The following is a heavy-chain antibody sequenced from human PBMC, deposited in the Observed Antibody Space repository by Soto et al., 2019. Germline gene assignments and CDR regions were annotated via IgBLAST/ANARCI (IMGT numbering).Heavy chain of an antibody. D-gene: IGHD5-18*01. CDR2: ISWNSGSI. V-gene: IGHV3-9*01. J-gene: IGHJ4*02. CDR1: GFTFDDYA. Sequence: EVQLVESGGGLVQPGRSLRLSCAASGFTFDDYAMHWVRQAPGKGLEWVSGISWNSGSIGYADSVKGRFTISRDNAKNSLYLQLNSLRAEDTALYYCAGGDTAMVRGHIFDYWGQGTLVTVSS. CDR3: AGGDTAMVRGHIFDY.